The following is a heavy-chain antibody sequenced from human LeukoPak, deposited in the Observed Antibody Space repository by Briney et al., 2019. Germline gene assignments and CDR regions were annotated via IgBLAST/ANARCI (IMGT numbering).Heavy chain of an antibody. Sequence: PGGSLRLSCAASGFTFSSYTMNWVRQAPGKGLEWISSITRSSNYIYYADSMKGRFTISRDNAKKSLYLQMNSLRAEDTAVYYCTKDSGWIQFIDWGQGTPVTVSS. CDR2: ITRSSNYI. J-gene: IGHJ4*02. V-gene: IGHV3-21*01. CDR3: TKDSGWIQFID. CDR1: GFTFSSYT. D-gene: IGHD5-24*01.